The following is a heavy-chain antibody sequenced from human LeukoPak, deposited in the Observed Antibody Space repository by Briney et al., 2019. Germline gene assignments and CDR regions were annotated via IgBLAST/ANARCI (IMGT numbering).Heavy chain of an antibody. CDR1: GFTFSSYA. J-gene: IGHJ4*02. CDR3: AREYGDKLDY. CDR2: ISYDGNNK. V-gene: IGHV3-30-3*01. Sequence: GGSLRLSCAASGFTFSSYAMHWVRQAPGKGLEWVAVISYDGNNKYYADSVKGRFTISRDNSKNTLYLQMNSLRAEDTAVYYCAREYGDKLDYWGQGTLVTVSS. D-gene: IGHD4-17*01.